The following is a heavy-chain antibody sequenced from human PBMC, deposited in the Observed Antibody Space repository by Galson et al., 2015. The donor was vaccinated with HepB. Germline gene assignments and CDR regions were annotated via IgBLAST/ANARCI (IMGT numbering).Heavy chain of an antibody. CDR2: INQDGSEK. CDR3: AGSFSSGWPHDAFDI. CDR1: EFTFRSYW. D-gene: IGHD6-19*01. J-gene: IGHJ3*02. Sequence: SLRLSCAASEFTFRSYWMNWVRQAPGKGLEWVATINQDGSEKYYVDSVKGRFTISRDNAKNSLYLQMNSLRAEDTAVYYCAGSFSSGWPHDAFDIWGQGTMVTVSS. V-gene: IGHV3-7*03.